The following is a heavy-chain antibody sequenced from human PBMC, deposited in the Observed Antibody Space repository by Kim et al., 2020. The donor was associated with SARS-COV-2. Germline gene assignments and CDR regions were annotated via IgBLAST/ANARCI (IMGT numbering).Heavy chain of an antibody. CDR2: IYYSGST. Sequence: SETLSLTCTVSGGSISSSSYYWGWIRQPPGKGLEWIGSIYYSGSTYYNPSLKSRVTISVDTSKNQFSLKLSSVTAADTAVYYCASEQYSSSWDTDYWGHGTLVTVSS. D-gene: IGHD6-13*01. CDR1: GGSISSSSYY. J-gene: IGHJ4*01. CDR3: ASEQYSSSWDTDY. V-gene: IGHV4-39*01.